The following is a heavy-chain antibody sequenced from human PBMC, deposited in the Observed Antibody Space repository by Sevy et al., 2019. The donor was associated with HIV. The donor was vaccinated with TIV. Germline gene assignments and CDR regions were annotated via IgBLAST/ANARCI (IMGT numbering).Heavy chain of an antibody. CDR3: ARTTVTTLSSARNNWFDP. J-gene: IGHJ5*02. Sequence: SETLSLTCTVSGDSINNGDNYWSWLRQHPGKGLEWIGKIYYTGTTYYNRSLKSRLRISVERSENALSLSLRSVTAADTAVYYCARTTVTTLSSARNNWFDPWGQGTLVTVSS. D-gene: IGHD4-4*01. CDR1: GDSINNGDNY. CDR2: IYYTGTT. V-gene: IGHV4-31*03.